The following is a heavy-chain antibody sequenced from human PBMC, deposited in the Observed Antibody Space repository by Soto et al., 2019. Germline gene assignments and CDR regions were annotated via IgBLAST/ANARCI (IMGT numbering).Heavy chain of an antibody. CDR3: AASIFYYGMDV. Sequence: HGESLKISWKGPGYTFTNYWNGWVRQMPGKGLEWMGIIYPGDSDTIYNPSFQGQVTISADKSITTSYLRWTSLKASDTAIYYCAASIFYYGMDVWGQGTTVTVSS. V-gene: IGHV5-51*01. CDR1: GYTFTNYW. CDR2: IYPGDSDT. J-gene: IGHJ6*02.